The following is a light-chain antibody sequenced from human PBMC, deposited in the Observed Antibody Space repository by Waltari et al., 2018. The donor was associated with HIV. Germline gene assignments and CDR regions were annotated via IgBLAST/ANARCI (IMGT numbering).Light chain of an antibody. J-gene: IGKJ1*01. CDR3: QQFAGSVWT. V-gene: IGKV3-20*01. CDR1: QSISDKY. Sequence: EIVLTQSPGTLSLSPGERATPYCRASQSISDKYLVWYQQKPGQAPRLLIYGASNRATGIPDRFSGSGSGTDFTLTISRLDPEDFAVYYCQQFAGSVWTFGQGTRVEIK. CDR2: GAS.